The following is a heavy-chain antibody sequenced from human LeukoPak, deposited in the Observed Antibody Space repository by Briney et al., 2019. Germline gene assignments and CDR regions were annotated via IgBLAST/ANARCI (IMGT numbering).Heavy chain of an antibody. V-gene: IGHV4-31*03. J-gene: IGHJ4*02. Sequence: KPSETLSLTCTVSGDSISSDAFYWRWVRQHPGKGLEWIVYIYYSGSTSYNPSLKSRPTISVDTSKNQFSLKLRSVTAADTAVYYCARGVSVYYDSSGYYYFDYWGQGTLVTVSS. CDR3: ARGVSVYYDSSGYYYFDY. D-gene: IGHD3-22*01. CDR1: GDSISSDAFY. CDR2: IYYSGST.